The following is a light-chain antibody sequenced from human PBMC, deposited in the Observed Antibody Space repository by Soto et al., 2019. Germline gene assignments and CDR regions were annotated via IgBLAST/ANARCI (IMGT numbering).Light chain of an antibody. J-gene: IGKJ2*01. V-gene: IGKV3-15*01. CDR1: QSVDSD. Sequence: EVVVTQSPATLSVSPGERVTLSCRASQSVDSDVAWFQHKPGQAPRLLIYGASTGAAGIPGRFSGSGYETDFTFTISSLEPEDSATYFCQQYNTWVRGTFGQGTKLEIK. CDR3: QQYNTWVRGT. CDR2: GAS.